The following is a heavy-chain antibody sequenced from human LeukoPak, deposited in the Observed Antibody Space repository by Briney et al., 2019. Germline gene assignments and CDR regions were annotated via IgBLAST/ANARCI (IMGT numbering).Heavy chain of an antibody. D-gene: IGHD2-21*01. CDR2: IKQDGSEK. Sequence: GGSLRLSCTASGFTFSSYWMSWVRVRQAPGKGLEGVANIKQDGSEKYYVDSVKGRFTISSDNAKDSLYLQMNSLKPEDSAVYYCARNRVVVPAAPWGQGTLVTVSS. CDR1: GFTFSSYW. CDR3: ARNRVVVPAAP. J-gene: IGHJ5*02. V-gene: IGHV3-7*04.